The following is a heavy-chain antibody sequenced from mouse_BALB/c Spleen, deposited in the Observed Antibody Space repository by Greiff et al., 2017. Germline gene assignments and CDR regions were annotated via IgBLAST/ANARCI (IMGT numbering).Heavy chain of an antibody. J-gene: IGHJ3*01. CDR2: SRNKANDYTT. D-gene: IGHD2-3*01. V-gene: IGHV7-1*02. CDR1: GFTFSDFY. CDR3: ARGGYYEEFAY. Sequence: EVHLVESGGGLVQPGGSLRLSCATSGFTFSDFYMEWVRQPPGKRLEWIAASRNKANDYTTEYSASVKGRFIVSRDTSQSILYLQMNALRAEDTAIYYCARGGYYEEFAYWGQGTLVTVSA.